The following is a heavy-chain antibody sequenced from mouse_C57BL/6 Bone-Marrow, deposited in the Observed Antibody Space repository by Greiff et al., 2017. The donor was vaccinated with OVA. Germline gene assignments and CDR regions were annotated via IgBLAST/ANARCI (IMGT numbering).Heavy chain of an antibody. J-gene: IGHJ2*01. D-gene: IGHD2-4*01. V-gene: IGHV1-82*01. CDR3: ARSRLRH. CDR2: IYPGDGDT. CDR1: GYAFSSSW. Sequence: QVQLKESGPELVKPGASVKISCKASGYAFSSSWMNWVKQRPGKGLEWIGRIYPGDGDTNYNGKFKGKATLTADKSSSTAYMQLSSLTSEDSAVYYCARSRLRHWGKGTTLTVSS.